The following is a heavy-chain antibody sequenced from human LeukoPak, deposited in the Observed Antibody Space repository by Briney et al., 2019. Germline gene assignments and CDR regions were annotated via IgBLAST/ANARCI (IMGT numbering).Heavy chain of an antibody. CDR1: GGTFSSYA. Sequence: ASVKASCKASGGTFSSYAISWVRQAPGQGLEWMGGIIPIFGTANYVQKFQGRVTITADESTSTAYMELSSLRSEDTAVYYCARGEEEAYCSSTSCYTNWFDPWGQGTLVTVSS. CDR3: ARGEEEAYCSSTSCYTNWFDP. V-gene: IGHV1-69*13. CDR2: IIPIFGTA. J-gene: IGHJ5*02. D-gene: IGHD2-2*02.